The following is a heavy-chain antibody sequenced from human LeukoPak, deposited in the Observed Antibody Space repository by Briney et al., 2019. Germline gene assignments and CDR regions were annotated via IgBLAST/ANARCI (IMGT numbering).Heavy chain of an antibody. J-gene: IGHJ4*02. CDR1: GGSVSSGSYY. CDR2: IYYSGST. CDR3: ARGFDILTAPFDY. D-gene: IGHD3-9*01. Sequence: SETLSLTCTVSGGSVSSGSYYWSWFRQPPGTGLEWIGYIYYSGSTNYNPSLKSRVTISVDTSKNQFSLKLSSVTAADTAVYYCARGFDILTAPFDYWGQGTLVTVSS. V-gene: IGHV4-61*01.